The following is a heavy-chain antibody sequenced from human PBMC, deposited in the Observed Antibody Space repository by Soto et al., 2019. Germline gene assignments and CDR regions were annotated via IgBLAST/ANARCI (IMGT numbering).Heavy chain of an antibody. CDR3: ARGGHYDYVWGSYRFGY. Sequence: ASVKVSCKASGYTFTSYGISWVRQAPGQGLEWKGWISAYNGNTNYAQKLQGRVTMTTDTSTSTAYMELRSLRSDDTAVYYCARGGHYDYVWGSYRFGYWGQGTLVTVSS. CDR2: ISAYNGNT. D-gene: IGHD3-16*02. CDR1: GYTFTSYG. J-gene: IGHJ4*02. V-gene: IGHV1-18*01.